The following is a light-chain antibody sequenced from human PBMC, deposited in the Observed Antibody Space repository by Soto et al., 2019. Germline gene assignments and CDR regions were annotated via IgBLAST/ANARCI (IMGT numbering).Light chain of an antibody. J-gene: IGLJ3*02. V-gene: IGLV2-14*01. CDR3: SSYTTTPTNTWV. CDR2: AVS. Sequence: QSVLTQPASVSGSPGQSITISCTGTSSDVGAYNYVSWYQQYPGKAPKLMIYAVSNRPSGVSNRFSGSKSGNTASLTISGLQAEDDDDYYCSSYTTTPTNTWVFGGGTKVTVL. CDR1: SSDVGAYNY.